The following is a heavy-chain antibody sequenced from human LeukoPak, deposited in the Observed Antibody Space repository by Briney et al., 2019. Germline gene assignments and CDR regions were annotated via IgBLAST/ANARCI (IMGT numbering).Heavy chain of an antibody. V-gene: IGHV4-30-2*01. CDR2: IYHSRST. Sequence: SQTLSLTCAVSGGSISSGGYSWSWIRQPPGKGLEWIGYIYHSRSTNYNPSLKSRVTISVDTSKNQFSLKLSSVTAADTAVYYCARDRFGPGDAFDIWGQGTMVTVSS. CDR1: GGSISSGGYS. J-gene: IGHJ3*02. D-gene: IGHD3-16*01. CDR3: ARDRFGPGDAFDI.